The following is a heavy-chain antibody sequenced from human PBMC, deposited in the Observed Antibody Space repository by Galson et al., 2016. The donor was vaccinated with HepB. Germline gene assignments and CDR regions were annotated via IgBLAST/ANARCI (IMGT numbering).Heavy chain of an antibody. Sequence: PALVKPTQTLTLTCTFSGFSLTTGGVGVAWIRQPPGKALEWLALIYWDGDKRFSPSLQNRLTISKATSKNQVLLTLTNLYSVDTGTYYCARDMIYYGSGRFDYWGQGTVVTVSS. V-gene: IGHV2-5*02. D-gene: IGHD3-10*01. CDR3: ARDMIYYGSGRFDY. J-gene: IGHJ4*02. CDR2: IYWDGDK. CDR1: GFSLTTGGVG.